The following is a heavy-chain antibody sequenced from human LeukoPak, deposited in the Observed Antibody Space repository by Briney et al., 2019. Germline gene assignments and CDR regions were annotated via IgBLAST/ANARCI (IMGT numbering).Heavy chain of an antibody. CDR1: GFTFSSYI. Sequence: GGSLRLSCAASGFTFSSYIMSWVRQAPGKGLEWVSGISGSGGSTYYADSVKGRFTISRDNSKNTLYLQMNSLRAEDTAVYYCAKVGGYSYGYFDYWGQGTLVTVSS. V-gene: IGHV3-23*01. CDR2: ISGSGGST. J-gene: IGHJ4*02. CDR3: AKVGGYSYGYFDY. D-gene: IGHD5-18*01.